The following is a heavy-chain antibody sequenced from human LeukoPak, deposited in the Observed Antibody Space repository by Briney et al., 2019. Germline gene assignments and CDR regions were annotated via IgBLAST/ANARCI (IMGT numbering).Heavy chain of an antibody. V-gene: IGHV3-33*01. CDR2: IWSHGRNE. J-gene: IGHJ4*02. CDR1: GFSFSSYG. CDR3: ARDSALARLAL. Sequence: EGSLRLSCVTSGFSFSSYGFHWVRQAPGKGLEWVAGIWSHGRNEYYADSAKGRFTISRDNSKSTLYLQMNSLRAEDTAVYYCARDSALARLALWGQGTLVTVSS.